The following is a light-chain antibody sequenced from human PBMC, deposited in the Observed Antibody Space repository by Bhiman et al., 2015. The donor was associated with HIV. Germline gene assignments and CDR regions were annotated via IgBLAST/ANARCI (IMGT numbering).Light chain of an antibody. CDR1: SSDVGGYNY. CDR2: DVS. J-gene: IGLJ1*01. CDR3: SSYTTSSTYV. V-gene: IGLV2-14*03. Sequence: QSALTQPASVSGSPGQSITISCTGTSSDVGGYNYVSWYQQYPGKAPKLMIYDVSNRPSRVPNRFSGSKSDNTASLTISGLQAEDEADYYCSSYTTSSTYVFGTGTKVTVL.